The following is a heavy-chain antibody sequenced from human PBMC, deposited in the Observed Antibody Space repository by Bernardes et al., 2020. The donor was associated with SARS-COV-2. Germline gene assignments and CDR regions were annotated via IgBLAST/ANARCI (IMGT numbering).Heavy chain of an antibody. CDR1: GFTFDNHA. J-gene: IGHJ6*02. CDR2: ISGSGGKT. Sequence: GGSLRLSCAASGFTFDNHAMSWVRQAPGKGLEWVSSISGSGGKTYYPDSVKGRFAVSRDNSKNILFLQMSSLRVEDTAVYYCAKERVSTPLYEMDVWGQGTTVIVS. CDR3: AKERVSTPLYEMDV. V-gene: IGHV3-23*01. D-gene: IGHD3-3*02.